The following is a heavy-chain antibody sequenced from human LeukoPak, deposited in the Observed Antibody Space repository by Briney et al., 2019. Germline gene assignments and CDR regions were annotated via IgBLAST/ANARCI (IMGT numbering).Heavy chain of an antibody. CDR1: GGSISSHY. V-gene: IGHV4-59*11. CDR3: ARADCSGGSCYSVRGHDAFGI. J-gene: IGHJ3*02. CDR2: IYYSGST. Sequence: SETLSLTCTVSGGSISSHYWSWIRQPPGKGLEWIGYIYYSGSTNYNPSLKSRVTISVDTSKNQFSLKLSSVTAADTAVYYCARADCSGGSCYSVRGHDAFGIWGQGTMVTVSS. D-gene: IGHD2-15*01.